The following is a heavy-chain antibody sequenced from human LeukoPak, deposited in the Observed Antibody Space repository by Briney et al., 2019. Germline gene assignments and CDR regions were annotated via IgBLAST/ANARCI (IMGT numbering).Heavy chain of an antibody. D-gene: IGHD3-9*01. CDR2: IFPVDSDT. V-gene: IGHV5-51*01. J-gene: IGHJ4*02. CDR1: GYDFSSYW. Sequence: GESLKISCKGSGYDFSSYWIGLVRQMPGNVLELVAIIFPVDSDTRYSPSLQGQVTISADKSISTAYLQWSSLKASDTAMYYCARLFNRLTGSIEHFDYWGQGTLVTVSS. CDR3: ARLFNRLTGSIEHFDY.